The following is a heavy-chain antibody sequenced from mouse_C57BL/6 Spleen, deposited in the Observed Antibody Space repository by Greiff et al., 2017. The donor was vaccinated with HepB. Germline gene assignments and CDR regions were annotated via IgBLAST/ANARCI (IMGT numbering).Heavy chain of an antibody. J-gene: IGHJ2*01. Sequence: VKLQESGAELVKPGASVKLSCKASGYTFTEYTIHWVKQRSGQGLEWIGCFYPGSGSIKYNEKFKDKATLTADKSSSTIYMELSRLTSEDAAVYFCARHEDYDYDGYYFDYWGQGTTLTVSS. V-gene: IGHV1-62-2*01. CDR3: ARHEDYDYDGYYFDY. D-gene: IGHD2-4*01. CDR1: GYTFTEYT. CDR2: FYPGSGSI.